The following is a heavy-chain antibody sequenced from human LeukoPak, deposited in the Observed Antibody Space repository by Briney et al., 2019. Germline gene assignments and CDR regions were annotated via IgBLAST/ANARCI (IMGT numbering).Heavy chain of an antibody. V-gene: IGHV4-30-2*01. Sequence: SETLSLTCTVSGDSINRGAYSWSWIRQPPGKGLDLLGYIHYSGSTYYNPSLKSRVTISLDRPKNQFSLKLTSVTAADTAVYYCARVNYYGSGSYLWFDPWGHGTLVTVSS. CDR2: IHYSGST. D-gene: IGHD3-10*01. CDR3: ARVNYYGSGSYLWFDP. J-gene: IGHJ5*02. CDR1: GDSINRGAYS.